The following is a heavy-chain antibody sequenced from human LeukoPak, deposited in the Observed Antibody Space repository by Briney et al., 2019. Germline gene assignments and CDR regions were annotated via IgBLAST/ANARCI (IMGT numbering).Heavy chain of an antibody. V-gene: IGHV1-69*05. CDR3: ARGGYSYGSTYYYYYYYMDV. Sequence: GASVKVSCKASGYTFTGYYMHWVRQAPGQGLEWMGGIIPIFGTANYAQKFQGRVTITTDESTSTAYMELSSLRSEDTAVYYCARGGYSYGSTYYYYYYYMDVWGKGTTVIVSS. D-gene: IGHD5-18*01. CDR1: GYTFTGYY. CDR2: IIPIFGTA. J-gene: IGHJ6*03.